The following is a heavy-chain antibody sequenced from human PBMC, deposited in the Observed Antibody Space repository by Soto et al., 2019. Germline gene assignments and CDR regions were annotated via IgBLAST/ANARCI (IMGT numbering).Heavy chain of an antibody. V-gene: IGHV4-30-4*01. CDR3: ARGINARLFHY. CDR1: GGSISSGDYY. J-gene: IGHJ4*01. D-gene: IGHD3-22*01. Sequence: SETLSLTCTVSGGSISSGDYYWSWIRQPPGKGLEWIGYIYYSGSTYYNPSLKSRVTISVDTSKNQFSLKLSSVTAAGTAVYYCARGINARLFHYWGQGTLVTVSS. CDR2: IYYSGST.